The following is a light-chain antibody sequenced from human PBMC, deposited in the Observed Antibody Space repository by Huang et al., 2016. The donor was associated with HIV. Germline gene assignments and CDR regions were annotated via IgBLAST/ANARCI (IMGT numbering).Light chain of an antibody. CDR1: QAISNS. Sequence: DIQMTQSPSSLSASIGDRVSITCRASQAISNSLAWYQQKPGKAPTVLLYTESKLESGGPSRFSGSGSGTDYTLTIDSLQPEDFATYYCQQYYSNLWTFGQGTKVEI. CDR3: QQYYSNLWT. V-gene: IGKV1-NL1*01. J-gene: IGKJ1*01. CDR2: TES.